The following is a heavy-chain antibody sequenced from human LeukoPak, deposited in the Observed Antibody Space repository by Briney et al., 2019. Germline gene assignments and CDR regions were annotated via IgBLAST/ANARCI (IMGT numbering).Heavy chain of an antibody. CDR3: ARDLEGSGWRNHYFDY. CDR1: GYTFTNYY. V-gene: IGHV1-46*01. J-gene: IGHJ4*02. Sequence: GASVKVSCKASGYTFTNYYIHWVRQAPGQGLEWMGTINPSGGSTTYAQKFQGRVTMTRDTSTSTVYMELTSLRSDDTAVYFCARDLEGSGWRNHYFDYWGQGTLVTVSS. D-gene: IGHD6-19*01. CDR2: INPSGGST.